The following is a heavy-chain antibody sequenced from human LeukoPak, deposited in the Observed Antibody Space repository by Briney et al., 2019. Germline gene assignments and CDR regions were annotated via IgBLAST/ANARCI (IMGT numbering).Heavy chain of an antibody. CDR1: GFTFSDHY. J-gene: IGHJ4*02. V-gene: IGHV3-30*18. Sequence: GGSLRLSCAASGFTFSDHYMHWVRQAPGKGLEWVAVISYDGSNKYYADSVKGRFTISRDNSKNTLYLQMNSLRAEDTAVYYCAKDVDYYGSGPDYWGQGTLVTVSS. CDR2: ISYDGSNK. D-gene: IGHD3-10*01. CDR3: AKDVDYYGSGPDY.